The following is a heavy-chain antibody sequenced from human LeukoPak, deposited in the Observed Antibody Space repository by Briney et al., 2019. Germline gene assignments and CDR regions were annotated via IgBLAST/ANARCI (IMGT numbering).Heavy chain of an antibody. Sequence: GGSLRLSCAASGFTFSSYSMNWVRQAPGKGLEWVSSISSSSSYIYYADSVKSRFTISRDNAKNSLYLQMNSLRAEDTAVYYCARGWGAAAATPRGYWGQGTLVTVSS. D-gene: IGHD6-13*01. CDR2: ISSSSSYI. J-gene: IGHJ4*02. CDR1: GFTFSSYS. CDR3: ARGWGAAAATPRGY. V-gene: IGHV3-21*01.